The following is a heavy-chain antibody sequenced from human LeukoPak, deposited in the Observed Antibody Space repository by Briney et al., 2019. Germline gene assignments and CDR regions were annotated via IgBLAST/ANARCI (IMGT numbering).Heavy chain of an antibody. CDR3: ASCSGGSCRRGTTYYYYMDV. Sequence: SETLSLTCAVSGYSISSGYYWGWIRQPPGKGLEWIGSIYHSGSTYYNPSLKSRVTISVDTSKNQFSLKLSSVTAADTAVYYCASCSGGSCRRGTTYYYYMDVWGKGTTVTVSS. V-gene: IGHV4-38-2*01. CDR1: GYSISSGYY. D-gene: IGHD2-15*01. CDR2: IYHSGST. J-gene: IGHJ6*03.